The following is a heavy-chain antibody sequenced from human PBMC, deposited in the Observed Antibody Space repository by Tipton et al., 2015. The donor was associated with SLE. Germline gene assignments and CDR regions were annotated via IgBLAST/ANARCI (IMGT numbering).Heavy chain of an antibody. J-gene: IGHJ6*03. D-gene: IGHD3-3*01. V-gene: IGHV3-48*03. CDR3: ASGKGGLEYMDV. Sequence: GSLRLSCAASGFSFSGYEMNWVRQVPGRGLEWVAFISGSGNAIYYTDSVKGRFTIFRDKSKNTVFLQLNSLRVEDTAVYYCASGKGGLEYMDVWGKGTTVAVSS. CDR2: ISGSGNAI. CDR1: GFSFSGYE.